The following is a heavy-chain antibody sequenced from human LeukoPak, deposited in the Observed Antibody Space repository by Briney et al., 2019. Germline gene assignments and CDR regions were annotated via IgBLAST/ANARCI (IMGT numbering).Heavy chain of an antibody. CDR3: AKEQVSSGWGQNWFDP. Sequence: GGSLRLSCAASGFTFSDYYMSWVRQAPGKGLEWVSYISSGSSYTDYADSVKGRFTISRDNAKNSLYLQMDSLRAEDTAVYYCAKEQVSSGWGQNWFDPWGQGTLVTVSS. J-gene: IGHJ5*02. V-gene: IGHV3-11*06. CDR1: GFTFSDYY. CDR2: ISSGSSYT. D-gene: IGHD6-19*01.